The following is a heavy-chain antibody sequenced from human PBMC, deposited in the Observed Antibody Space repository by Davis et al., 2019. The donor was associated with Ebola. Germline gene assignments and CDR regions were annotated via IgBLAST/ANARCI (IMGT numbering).Heavy chain of an antibody. V-gene: IGHV3-33*06. Sequence: GGSLRLSCAASEFTFSSYGMHWVRQAPGKGLEWVAVIWFDGINKYYADSVKGRFAISRDNSRGTLYLQMNSLRVEDTAIYYCVKDSSNIWFDIWGQGTLVTVSS. CDR3: VKDSSNIWFDI. CDR1: EFTFSSYG. CDR2: IWFDGINK. J-gene: IGHJ3*02. D-gene: IGHD2/OR15-2a*01.